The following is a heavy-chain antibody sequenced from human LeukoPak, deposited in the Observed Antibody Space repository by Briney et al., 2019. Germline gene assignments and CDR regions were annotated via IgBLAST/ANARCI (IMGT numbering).Heavy chain of an antibody. D-gene: IGHD2-21*02. CDR2: ISYDGSNK. Sequence: GGSLRLSCAASGFTFSSYGMPWVRQAPGKGLEWVAVISYDGSNKYYADSVKGRFTISRDNSKNTLYLQMNSLRAEDTAVYYCAKWGPYCVGDYCPALDSWGPGTLVTVSS. J-gene: IGHJ4*02. CDR1: GFTFSSYG. V-gene: IGHV3-30*18. CDR3: AKWGPYCVGDYCPALDS.